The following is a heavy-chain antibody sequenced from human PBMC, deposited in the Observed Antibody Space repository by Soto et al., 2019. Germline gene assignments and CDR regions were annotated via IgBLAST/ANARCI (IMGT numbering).Heavy chain of an antibody. Sequence: ASVKVSCKASGYTFTSYDINWVRQATGQGLERMGWMNPNSGNTGYAQKIQGRVTMTRNTSISTAYMELSSLRSEDTAVYYCARDWGSSWPPFAFDIWGQGTMVTVSS. CDR2: MNPNSGNT. V-gene: IGHV1-8*01. CDR3: ARDWGSSWPPFAFDI. CDR1: GYTFTSYD. D-gene: IGHD6-13*01. J-gene: IGHJ3*02.